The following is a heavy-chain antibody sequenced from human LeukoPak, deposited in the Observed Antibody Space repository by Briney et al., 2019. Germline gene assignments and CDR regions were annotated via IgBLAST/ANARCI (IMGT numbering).Heavy chain of an antibody. J-gene: IGHJ5*02. D-gene: IGHD6-13*01. V-gene: IGHV4-59*11. CDR3: ARGNRIAAAAAGTGWFDP. Sequence: PSETLSLTCTVSGGSISSHYWSWIRQPPGKGLEWIGYIYYSGSTNYNPSLKSRVTISVDTSENQFSLKLSSVTAADTAVYYCARGNRIAAAAAGTGWFDPWGQGTLVTVSS. CDR2: IYYSGST. CDR1: GGSISSHY.